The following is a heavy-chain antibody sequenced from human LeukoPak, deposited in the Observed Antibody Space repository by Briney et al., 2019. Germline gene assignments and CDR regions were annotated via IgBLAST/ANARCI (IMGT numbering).Heavy chain of an antibody. D-gene: IGHD3-3*01. CDR1: GYTFTSYG. CDR3: ARINDFWSGYPPYYFDY. CDR2: ISVYNGNT. Sequence: ASVKVSCKASGYTFTSYGISWVRQAPGQGLEWMGWISVYNGNTNYAQNLQGRVTMTTDTSTSTAYMELRSLRSDDTAVYYCARINDFWSGYPPYYFDYWGQGTLVTVSS. V-gene: IGHV1-18*01. J-gene: IGHJ4*02.